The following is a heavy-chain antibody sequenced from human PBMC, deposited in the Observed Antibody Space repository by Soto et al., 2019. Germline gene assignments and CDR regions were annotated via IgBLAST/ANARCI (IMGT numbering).Heavy chain of an antibody. CDR3: ARPGGTRYCSGGSCYSHYYGMDV. Sequence: SETLSLTCTVSGGSISSSSYYWGWIRQPPGKGLEWIGSIYYSGSTYYNPSLKSRVTISVDTSKNQLSLKLSSVTAADTAVYYCARPGGTRYCSGGSCYSHYYGMDVWGQGTTVTVSS. J-gene: IGHJ6*02. CDR2: IYYSGST. D-gene: IGHD2-15*01. V-gene: IGHV4-39*01. CDR1: GGSISSSSYY.